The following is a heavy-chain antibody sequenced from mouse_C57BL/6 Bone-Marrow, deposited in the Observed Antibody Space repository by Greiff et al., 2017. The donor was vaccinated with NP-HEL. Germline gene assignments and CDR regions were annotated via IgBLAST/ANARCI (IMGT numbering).Heavy chain of an antibody. Sequence: QVTLKESGPGILQSSQTLSLTCSFSGFSLSTSGMGVSWIRQPSGKGLEWLAHIYWDDDKRYNPSLKSRLTISKDTSRNQVFLKITSLDTADTATYYCARRDGGYFDVWGTGTTVTVSS. J-gene: IGHJ1*03. CDR3: ARRDGGYFDV. CDR2: IYWDDDK. CDR1: GFSLSTSGMG. V-gene: IGHV8-12*01.